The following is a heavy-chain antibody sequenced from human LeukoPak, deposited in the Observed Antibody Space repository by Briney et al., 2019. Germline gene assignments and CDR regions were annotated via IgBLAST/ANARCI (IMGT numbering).Heavy chain of an antibody. Sequence: GGSLRLSCAASGFTFSSYWMHWVRHTPGKGPVWVSRIKGNGSSTSYADSVKGRFTISRDNAKNTLYLQMNSLRAEDTAVYYCARDGYSFGHDFDYWGQGTLVTVSS. CDR2: IKGNGSST. D-gene: IGHD5-18*01. CDR1: GFTFSSYW. V-gene: IGHV3-74*01. CDR3: ARDGYSFGHDFDY. J-gene: IGHJ4*02.